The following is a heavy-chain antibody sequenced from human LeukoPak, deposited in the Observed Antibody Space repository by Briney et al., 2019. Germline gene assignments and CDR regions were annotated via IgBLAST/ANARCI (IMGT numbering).Heavy chain of an antibody. D-gene: IGHD6-6*01. Sequence: SETLSLTCTVSGGSISRYYWSWIRQPPAKGLGWIGYIYYSGSTNYNPSLKSRVTISVDTSKNQFSLKLSSVTAADTAVYYCARGEEYSSSSNYFDYWGQGTLVTVSS. CDR2: IYYSGST. J-gene: IGHJ4*02. CDR1: GGSISRYY. CDR3: ARGEEYSSSSNYFDY. V-gene: IGHV4-59*01.